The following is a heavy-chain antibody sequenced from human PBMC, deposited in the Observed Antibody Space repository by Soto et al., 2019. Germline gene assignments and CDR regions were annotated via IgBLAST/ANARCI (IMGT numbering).Heavy chain of an antibody. CDR1: GYTFTSYG. Sequence: QVQLVQSGAGVKKPGASVKVSCKASGYTFTSYGVSWVRQAPGQGLEWMGWISSYNGNTNYAQKLQGRVTMTTDTSTSTAYMELRSLRSDDTAVYYCARGADCSSPTCLYFYYGLDVWGQGTTVTVSS. D-gene: IGHD2-2*01. J-gene: IGHJ6*02. V-gene: IGHV1-18*04. CDR3: ARGADCSSPTCLYFYYGLDV. CDR2: ISSYNGNT.